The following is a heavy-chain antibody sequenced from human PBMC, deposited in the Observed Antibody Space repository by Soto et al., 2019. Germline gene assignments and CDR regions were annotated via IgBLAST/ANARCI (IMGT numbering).Heavy chain of an antibody. J-gene: IGHJ6*02. CDR2: LYYGRSA. CDR3: AREGTTVDSYYYYGMDV. Sequence: SETLSLTCAVSGDSISSYYCMWIRQPPGKGLESIGYLYYGRSANYNPSLKSRVTISVDTSKNQFSLKLSSVTAADTAVYYCAREGTTVDSYYYYGMDVWGQGTTVTVSS. CDR1: GDSISSYY. D-gene: IGHD1-1*01. V-gene: IGHV4-59*01.